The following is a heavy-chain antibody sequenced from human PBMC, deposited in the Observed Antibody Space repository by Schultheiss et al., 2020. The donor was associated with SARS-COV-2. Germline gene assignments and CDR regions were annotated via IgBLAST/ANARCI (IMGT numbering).Heavy chain of an antibody. D-gene: IGHD6-19*01. CDR3: AREGGWPPYYYYYMDV. J-gene: IGHJ6*03. V-gene: IGHV4-38-2*02. CDR1: GGSISSGYY. CDR2: INHSGST. Sequence: SETLSLTCTVSGGSISSGYYWGWIRQPPGKGLEWIGEINHSGSTNYNPSLKSRVTISVDTSKNQFSLKLSSVTAADTAVYYCAREGGWPPYYYYYMDVWGKGTTVTVSS.